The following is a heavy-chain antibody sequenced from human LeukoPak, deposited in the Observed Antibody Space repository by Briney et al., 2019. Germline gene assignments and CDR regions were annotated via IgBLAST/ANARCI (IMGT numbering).Heavy chain of an antibody. CDR1: EFTFSRYW. D-gene: IGHD3-3*01. V-gene: IGHV3-7*01. J-gene: IGHJ4*02. CDR3: ARDRGITSFGVVITLDH. Sequence: PGGSMRLSCAASEFTFSRYWMSWVRQAPGKGLEWVANIKQEGDEKHYVDSVKGRFTVSRDNARNSLYLQMNGLRAEDTAVYYCARDRGITSFGVVITLDHWGQGTVVTVSS. CDR2: IKQEGDEK.